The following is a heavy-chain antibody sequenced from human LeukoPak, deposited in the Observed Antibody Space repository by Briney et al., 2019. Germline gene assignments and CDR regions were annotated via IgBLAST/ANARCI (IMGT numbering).Heavy chain of an antibody. CDR2: IYTSGTTT. V-gene: IGHV4-61*09. CDR1: DDPINSGVYY. CDR3: ARAKKRSGRSRNFYLDV. D-gene: IGHD1-26*01. Sequence: SETLSLTCTVSDDPINSGVYYWNWIRQPAGKGLEWVGHIYTSGTTTNSNPSLKSRVAISLDTSKNHFSLKLSSVTAADTAVYYCARAKKRSGRSRNFYLDVWGKGTTVTVSS. J-gene: IGHJ6*03.